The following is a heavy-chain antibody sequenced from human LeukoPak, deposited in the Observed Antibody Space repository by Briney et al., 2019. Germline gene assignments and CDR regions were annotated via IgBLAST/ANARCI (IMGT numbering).Heavy chain of an antibody. V-gene: IGHV1-69*01. Sequence: SVKVSCKASGGTFSSYAISWVRQAPGQGLEWMGGIIPIFGTANYAQKFQGRVTITADESTSTAYMELSSLRSEDTAVYYCARAGGGVYCSGGSCYNYWGREPWSPSPQ. CDR3: ARAGGGVYCSGGSCYNY. CDR1: GGTFSSYA. CDR2: IIPIFGTA. D-gene: IGHD2-15*01. J-gene: IGHJ4*02.